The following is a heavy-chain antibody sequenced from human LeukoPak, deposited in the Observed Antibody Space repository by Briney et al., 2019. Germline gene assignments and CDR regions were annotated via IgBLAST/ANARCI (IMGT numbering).Heavy chain of an antibody. CDR3: ARSLWLRETLFDY. J-gene: IGHJ4*02. Sequence: PGGSLRLSCTTSGFTFRSSSFNWVRQVPGKGLEWVSYISSGSSSTYYADSVKGRFTISRDNAKNSLYLQMNSLRAEDTAVYYCARSLWLRETLFDYWGQGTLVTVSS. CDR2: ISSGSSST. CDR1: GFTFRSSS. D-gene: IGHD3-9*01. V-gene: IGHV3-48*01.